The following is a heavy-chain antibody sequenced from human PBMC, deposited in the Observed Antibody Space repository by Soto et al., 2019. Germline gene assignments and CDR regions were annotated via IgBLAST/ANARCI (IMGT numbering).Heavy chain of an antibody. D-gene: IGHD3-22*01. CDR1: GFTFSSYS. Sequence: EVQLVESGGGLVQPGGSLRLSCAASGFTFSSYSMNWVRQAPGKGLEWVSYISSSSSTIYYADSVKGRFTISRDNAKNSRYLQMNSLRAEDTAVYYCARDYYDREGYYYYGMDVWGQGTTVTVSS. V-gene: IGHV3-48*01. CDR2: ISSSSSTI. CDR3: ARDYYDREGYYYYGMDV. J-gene: IGHJ6*02.